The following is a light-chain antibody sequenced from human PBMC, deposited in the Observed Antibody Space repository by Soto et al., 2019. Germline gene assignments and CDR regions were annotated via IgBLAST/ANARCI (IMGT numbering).Light chain of an antibody. Sequence: DIVMTQSPLSLPVTPGEPASISCRSSQSLLQSNGYNYLDWYLQKPGQSPQLLIYLGSNRASGVPDRFSGSGEGTDFPLKISRVEAEDVGVYYYIQARQTLMYTFGQGTKLESK. V-gene: IGKV2-28*01. CDR2: LGS. CDR1: QSLLQSNGYNY. CDR3: IQARQTLMYT. J-gene: IGKJ2*01.